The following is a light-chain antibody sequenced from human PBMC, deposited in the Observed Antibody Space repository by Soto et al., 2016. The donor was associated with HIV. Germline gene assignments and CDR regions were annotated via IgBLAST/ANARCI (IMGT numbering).Light chain of an antibody. CDR3: QAWDSRTVL. V-gene: IGLV3-1*01. J-gene: IGLJ2*01. CDR2: QDT. Sequence: SYELTQPPSVSVSPGQTASISCSGDKLGNAYASWYQQKSGQSPVLVIHQDTKRPSGIPERLSGSISGNTATLTISGTQAMDEADYYCQAWDSRTVLFGGGTKLAVL. CDR1: KLGNAY.